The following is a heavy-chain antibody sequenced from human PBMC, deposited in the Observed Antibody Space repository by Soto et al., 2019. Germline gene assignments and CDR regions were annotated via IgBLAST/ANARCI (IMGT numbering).Heavy chain of an antibody. Sequence: PSETLSLTCTVSGGSIRDYYWGWIRQSPGKGLEWIGYIYYTGTTKYNPSLKSRVTISVGSSKNQFSLKLDSVTAADTAVYYCARLGGYYQAFASWGQGTLVTGSS. CDR1: GGSIRDYY. V-gene: IGHV4-59*08. D-gene: IGHD3-22*01. CDR2: IYYTGTT. J-gene: IGHJ4*02. CDR3: ARLGGYYQAFAS.